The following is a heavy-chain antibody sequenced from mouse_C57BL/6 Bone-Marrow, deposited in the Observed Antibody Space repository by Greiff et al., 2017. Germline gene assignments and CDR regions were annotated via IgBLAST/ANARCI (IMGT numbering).Heavy chain of an antibody. CDR1: GFNIKDDY. V-gene: IGHV14-4*01. CDR3: TTVLFDY. J-gene: IGHJ2*01. Sequence: VQLQQSGAELVRPGASVKLSCTASGFNIKDDYMHWVKQRPEQGLEWIGWIDPENGDTEYASKFQGKATITADTSSNTAYLQLSSLTSEDTAVYYCTTVLFDYLGQGTTLTVSS. CDR2: IDPENGDT.